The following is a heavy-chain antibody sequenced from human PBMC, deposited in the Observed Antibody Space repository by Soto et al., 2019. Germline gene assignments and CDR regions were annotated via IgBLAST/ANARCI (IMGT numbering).Heavy chain of an antibody. CDR2: ISYDGSNK. Sequence: GGSLRLSCAASGFTFSSYAMHWVRQAPGKGLEWVAVISYDGSNKYYADSVKGRFTISRDNSKNTLYLQMNSLRAEDTAVYYCARDRGWLRGMDVWGQGTTVTVSS. D-gene: IGHD6-19*01. CDR1: GFTFSSYA. CDR3: ARDRGWLRGMDV. J-gene: IGHJ6*02. V-gene: IGHV3-30-3*01.